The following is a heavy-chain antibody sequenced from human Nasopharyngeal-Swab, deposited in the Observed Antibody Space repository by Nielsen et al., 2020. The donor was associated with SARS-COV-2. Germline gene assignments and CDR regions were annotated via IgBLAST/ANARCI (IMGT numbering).Heavy chain of an antibody. CDR2: INAGNGNT. J-gene: IGHJ6*02. V-gene: IGHV1-3*01. Sequence: WVRQAPGQRLEWMGWINAGNGNTKYSQKFQGRVTMTRDTSTSTVYMELSSLRSEDTAVYYCARNYYDFWSGYPGDYYYYGMDVWGQGTTVTVS. CDR3: ARNYYDFWSGYPGDYYYYGMDV. D-gene: IGHD3-3*01.